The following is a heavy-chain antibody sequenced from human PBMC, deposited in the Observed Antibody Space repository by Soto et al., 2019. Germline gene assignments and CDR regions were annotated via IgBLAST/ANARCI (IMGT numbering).Heavy chain of an antibody. CDR1: GFTFSRSA. CDR2: IVVGSGNT. J-gene: IGHJ5*02. CDR3: AADREYNDFWSGYFRVDP. D-gene: IGHD3-3*01. V-gene: IGHV1-58*01. Sequence: GASVKVSCKASGFTFSRSALQWVRQARGQGLEWIGWIVVGSGNTKHAQKFEERVTITRDLSTSTAYMELSSLRSEDTAVYYCAADREYNDFWSGYFRVDPWGHVTLVAV.